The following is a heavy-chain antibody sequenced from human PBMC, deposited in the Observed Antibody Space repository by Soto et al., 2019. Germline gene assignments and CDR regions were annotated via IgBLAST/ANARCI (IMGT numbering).Heavy chain of an antibody. V-gene: IGHV1-18*04. J-gene: IGHJ4*02. Sequence: ASVKVSCKASGYTFTSYGISWVRQAPGQGLEWMGWISAYNGNTNYAQKLQGRVTMTTDTSTSTAYMELRSLRSDDTAVYYCARDSRVPTYHYDSSGYLVYWGQGPLVTVYS. CDR1: GYTFTSYG. CDR2: ISAYNGNT. CDR3: ARDSRVPTYHYDSSGYLVY. D-gene: IGHD3-22*01.